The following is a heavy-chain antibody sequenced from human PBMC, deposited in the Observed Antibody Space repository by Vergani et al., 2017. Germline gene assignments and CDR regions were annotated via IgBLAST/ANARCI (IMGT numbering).Heavy chain of an antibody. CDR3: ARHGGSGNYYHLFES. V-gene: IGHV4-38-2*02. Sequence: QVHLQESGPGLVKPSETLSLTCSVSNYSIGREYFWGWIRRSPGKGLEYIASIYHGLMTYYNPSLKSRATRSFDTSENVLSLRLTSVTAADTALYPCARHGGSGNYYHLFESWGQGTLGIVSS. CDR1: NYSIGREYF. J-gene: IGHJ4*02. D-gene: IGHD3-3*01. CDR2: IYHGLMT.